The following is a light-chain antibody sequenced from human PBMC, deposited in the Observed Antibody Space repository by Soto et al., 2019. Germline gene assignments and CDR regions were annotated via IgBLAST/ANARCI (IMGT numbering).Light chain of an antibody. Sequence: QSALTQPASVSGSPGQSITISCTGTSSDIGAYNYVSWYQQLPGKAPKLMIYDVDNRPSGVSDRFSGSKSGNTASLTISGLQTGDETDYYCSAYTTNHTVVFGTGTKLTVL. CDR3: SAYTTNHTVV. V-gene: IGLV2-14*01. CDR2: DVD. J-gene: IGLJ2*01. CDR1: SSDIGAYNY.